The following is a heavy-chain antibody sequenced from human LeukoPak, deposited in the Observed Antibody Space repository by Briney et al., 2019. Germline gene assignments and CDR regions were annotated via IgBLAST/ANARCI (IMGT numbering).Heavy chain of an antibody. CDR1: GGSISTYY. Sequence: SETLSLTCTVSGGSISTYYWSWIRQPPGKGLEWIGYMYYSGSTYYNPSLKSRVTISVDTSKNQFSLKLSSVTAADTAVYYCATHMVRGVITKYYFDYWGQGTLVTVSS. CDR2: MYYSGST. CDR3: ATHMVRGVITKYYFDY. V-gene: IGHV4-59*08. D-gene: IGHD3-10*01. J-gene: IGHJ4*02.